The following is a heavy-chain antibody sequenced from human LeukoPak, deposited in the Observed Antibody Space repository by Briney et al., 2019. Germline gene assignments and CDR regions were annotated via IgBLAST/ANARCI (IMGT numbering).Heavy chain of an antibody. V-gene: IGHV4-38-2*02. J-gene: IGHJ4*02. CDR3: ARERIERYTYASSDFDY. Sequence: SETLSLTCTVSGYSMSSDYYWGWIRQPPGKGLEWIASVSHSGSTYYNPSLKSRVTISVDTSKNQFSLKVTSVTAADTALYYCARERIERYTYASSDFDYWGRGTLVTVSS. CDR2: VSHSGST. D-gene: IGHD5-18*01. CDR1: GYSMSSDYY.